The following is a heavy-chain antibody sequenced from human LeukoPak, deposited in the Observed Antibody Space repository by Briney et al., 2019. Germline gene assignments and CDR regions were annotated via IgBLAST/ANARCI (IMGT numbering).Heavy chain of an antibody. Sequence: PSETLSLTCTVSGDSISSSSSYWGWIRQPPGEGLEWIGSIYYSGSTYYNPSLKSRVTISVDTFKNQFSLKLTSVTAADTAVYYCARQTGSGLFILPGGQGTLVTVSS. J-gene: IGHJ4*02. CDR2: IYYSGST. CDR3: ARQTGSGLFILP. CDR1: GDSISSSSSY. D-gene: IGHD3/OR15-3a*01. V-gene: IGHV4-39*01.